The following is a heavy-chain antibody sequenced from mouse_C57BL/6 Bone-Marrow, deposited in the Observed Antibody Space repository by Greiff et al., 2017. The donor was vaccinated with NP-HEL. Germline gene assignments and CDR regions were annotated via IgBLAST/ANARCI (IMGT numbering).Heavy chain of an antibody. D-gene: IGHD2-14*01. CDR3: TPIGGRFDY. J-gene: IGHJ2*01. CDR2: IDPENGDT. CDR1: GFNIKDDY. V-gene: IGHV14-4*01. Sequence: EVQRVESGAELVRPGASVKLSCTASGFNIKDDYMHWVKQRPEQGLEWIGWIDPENGDTEYASKFQGKATITADTSSNTAYLQLSSLTSEDTAVYYCTPIGGRFDYWGKGTTLTVSS.